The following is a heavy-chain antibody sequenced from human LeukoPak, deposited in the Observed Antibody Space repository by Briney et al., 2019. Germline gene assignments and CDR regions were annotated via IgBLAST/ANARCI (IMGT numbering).Heavy chain of an antibody. V-gene: IGHV4-31*01. Sequence: SQTLSLTCCVSGGSIRSGGYYWSWIRQHPGKGLEWIGYIFNSGNTYYNPSLKSQITISIDTSKNQFSLKLSSVTAADTAVYYCASGSRTAVRSFDLWGQGTLVTVSS. D-gene: IGHD6-13*01. J-gene: IGHJ4*02. CDR2: IFNSGNT. CDR3: ASGSRTAVRSFDL. CDR1: GGSIRSGGYY.